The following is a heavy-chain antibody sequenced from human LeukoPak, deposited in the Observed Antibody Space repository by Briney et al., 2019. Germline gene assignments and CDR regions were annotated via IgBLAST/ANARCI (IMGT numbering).Heavy chain of an antibody. J-gene: IGHJ4*02. Sequence: SETLSLTCAVYGGSFSGYYWSWNRQPPGKGLEWIGEILHSGSTNYNPSLKSRVTISVDTSKNQFSLKLSSVPAADTAVYYCARDLRRSGPAAYFDYWGQGTLVTVSS. CDR2: ILHSGST. D-gene: IGHD2-2*01. CDR3: ARDLRRSGPAAYFDY. V-gene: IGHV4-34*12. CDR1: GGSFSGYY.